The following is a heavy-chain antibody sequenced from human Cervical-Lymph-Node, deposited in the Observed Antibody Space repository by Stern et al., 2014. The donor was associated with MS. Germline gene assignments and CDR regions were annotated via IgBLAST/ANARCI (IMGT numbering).Heavy chain of an antibody. CDR1: GFTFSSYG. CDR2: IWYDGSNK. D-gene: IGHD5-24*01. Sequence: VQLVESGGGVVQPGRSLRLSCAASGFTFSSYGMHWVRQAPGKGLEWVAVIWYDGSNKYYADSVKGRFTISRDNSKNTLYLQMNSLRAEDTAVYYCARRRRDEDAFDIWGQGTMVTVSS. CDR3: ARRRRDEDAFDI. J-gene: IGHJ3*02. V-gene: IGHV3-33*01.